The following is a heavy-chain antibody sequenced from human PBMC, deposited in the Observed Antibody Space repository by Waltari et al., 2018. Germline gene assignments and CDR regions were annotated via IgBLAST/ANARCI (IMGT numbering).Heavy chain of an antibody. D-gene: IGHD1-26*01. CDR2: IYYSGST. CDR1: GGSISSSY. V-gene: IGHV4-59*01. J-gene: IGHJ4*02. Sequence: QVQLQESGPGLVKPSETLSLTCTVSGGSISSSYWTWLRQPPGKGLEWIWYIYYSGSTTYNPSLKSRVTISVDTSKNQFSLKLSSVTAADTAVYYCARGTLVGATRIFDYWGQGTLVTVSS. CDR3: ARGTLVGATRIFDY.